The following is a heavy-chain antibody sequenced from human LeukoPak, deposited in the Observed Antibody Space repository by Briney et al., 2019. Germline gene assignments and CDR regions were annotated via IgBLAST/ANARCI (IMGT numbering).Heavy chain of an antibody. CDR3: ATGITMMIMAPGY. Sequence: PGGSLRLSCAASEFTVSRNYMTWVRQAPGKGLEWVSIIYSGGTTYYADSVKGRFTISRDNSKNTLFLQMNSLRVEDTAVYYCATGITMMIMAPGYWGQGTLVTVSS. CDR1: EFTVSRNY. V-gene: IGHV3-53*01. J-gene: IGHJ1*01. CDR2: IYSGGTT. D-gene: IGHD3-22*01.